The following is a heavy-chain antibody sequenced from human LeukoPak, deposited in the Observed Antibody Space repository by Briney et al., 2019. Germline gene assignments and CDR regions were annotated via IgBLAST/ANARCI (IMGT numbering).Heavy chain of an antibody. V-gene: IGHV3-23*01. CDR3: VKGARLALIDY. D-gene: IGHD3-9*01. CDR1: GFSFSTLG. Sequence: GGSPRLSCAASGFSFSTLGMSWVRQAPGEGLVWVSSIGTSNSDTKYADSVKGRFTISRDNSKNTLYLQMNNLRAEDTAIYYCVKGARLALIDYWGQGTLVTVSS. CDR2: IGTSNSDT. J-gene: IGHJ4*02.